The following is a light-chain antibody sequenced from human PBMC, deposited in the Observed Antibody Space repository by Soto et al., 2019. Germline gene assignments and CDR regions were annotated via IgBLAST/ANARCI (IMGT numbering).Light chain of an antibody. Sequence: DIVMTQSPDSLAVSLGERATINCKSSQSVLHSSNNRNYLAWYQQKPGQPPKLLIYWAFTRESGVPDRFSGSGSGTDFTLTIRSLQVEDVAVYSCQQYLTSPLPFGGGTKVEIK. J-gene: IGKJ4*01. CDR2: WAF. CDR3: QQYLTSPLP. V-gene: IGKV4-1*01. CDR1: QSVLHSSNNRNY.